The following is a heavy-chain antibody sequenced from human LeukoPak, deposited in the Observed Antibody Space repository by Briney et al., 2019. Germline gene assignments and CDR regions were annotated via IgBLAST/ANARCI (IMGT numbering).Heavy chain of an antibody. CDR1: GFTFRSYV. Sequence: PGGSLRLSCAASGFTFRSYVIHWVRQAPGKGLEWVANIKQDGSEKYYVDSVKGRFTISRDNAKNSLYLQMNSLRAEDTAVYYCARDRGYCLDYWGQGTLVTVSS. V-gene: IGHV3-7*01. CDR2: IKQDGSEK. D-gene: IGHD5-12*01. J-gene: IGHJ4*02. CDR3: ARDRGYCLDY.